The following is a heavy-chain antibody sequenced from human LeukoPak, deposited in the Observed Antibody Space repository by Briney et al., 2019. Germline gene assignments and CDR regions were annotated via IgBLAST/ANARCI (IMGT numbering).Heavy chain of an antibody. D-gene: IGHD5-24*01. CDR3: TKDRRYGRSYFDY. Sequence: GGSLRLSCAASGFTVSNNYMSWVRQAPGKGLEWVSVIYSGGSTYYADSVKGRFTISRDNSKNTLYLQMNSLRIEDTAVYYCTKDRRYGRSYFDYWGQGTLVTVAS. V-gene: IGHV3-66*02. CDR1: GFTVSNNY. CDR2: IYSGGST. J-gene: IGHJ4*02.